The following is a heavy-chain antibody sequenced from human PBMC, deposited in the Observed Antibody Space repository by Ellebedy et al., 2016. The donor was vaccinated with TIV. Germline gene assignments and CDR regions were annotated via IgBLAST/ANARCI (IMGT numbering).Heavy chain of an antibody. J-gene: IGHJ6*02. Sequence: GESLKISCAASGFTFSSYEMNWVRQAPGKGLEWVAVISYDGSNKYYADSVKGRFTISRDNAKNSLYLQMNSLRDDDTAVYYCARDLGCSGGSCSSSHYYYGMDVWGQGTTVTVSS. V-gene: IGHV3-30*07. D-gene: IGHD2-15*01. CDR3: ARDLGCSGGSCSSSHYYYGMDV. CDR2: ISYDGSNK. CDR1: GFTFSSYE.